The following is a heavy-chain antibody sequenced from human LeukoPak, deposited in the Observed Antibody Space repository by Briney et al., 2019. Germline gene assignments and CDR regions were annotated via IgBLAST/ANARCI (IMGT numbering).Heavy chain of an antibody. CDR1: GYTFTSYG. V-gene: IGHV1-18*01. D-gene: IGHD6-19*01. CDR3: ARDSGIAVAGTPDY. Sequence: ASVKVSXKASGYTFTSYGISWVRQAPGQGLEWMGWISAYNGNTNYAQKLQGRVTMTTDTSTSTAYMELRSLRSDDTAVYYCARDSGIAVAGTPDYWGQGTLVTVSS. J-gene: IGHJ4*02. CDR2: ISAYNGNT.